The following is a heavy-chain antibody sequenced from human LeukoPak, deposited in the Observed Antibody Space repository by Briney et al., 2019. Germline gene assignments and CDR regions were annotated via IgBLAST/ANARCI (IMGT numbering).Heavy chain of an antibody. CDR1: GGSISSYY. CDR2: IYYSGST. Sequence: SETLSPTCTVSGGSISSYYWSWIRQPPGKGLEWIGYIYYSGSTCYNPSLKSRVTISVDTSKNQFSLKLSSVTAADTAVYYCASNEYSSSWPDYWGQGTLVTVSS. V-gene: IGHV4-59*08. CDR3: ASNEYSSSWPDY. J-gene: IGHJ4*02. D-gene: IGHD6-13*01.